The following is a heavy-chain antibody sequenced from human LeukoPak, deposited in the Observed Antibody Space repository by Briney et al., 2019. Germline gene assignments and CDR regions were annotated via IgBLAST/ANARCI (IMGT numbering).Heavy chain of an antibody. Sequence: GGSLRLSCAASGFTFSSFAMSWVRQAPGKGLEWVSVISGSGGTTYYADAVKGRFTISRDNSKNTLYLQMNRLRAEDTAVYYCAKTNTRNYYYGMDVWGQGTSVTVS. D-gene: IGHD2-8*01. CDR3: AKTNTRNYYYGMDV. CDR2: ISGSGGTT. J-gene: IGHJ6*02. CDR1: GFTFSSFA. V-gene: IGHV3-23*01.